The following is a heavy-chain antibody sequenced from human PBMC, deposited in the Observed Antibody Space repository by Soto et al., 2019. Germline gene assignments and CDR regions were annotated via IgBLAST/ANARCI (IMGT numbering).Heavy chain of an antibody. V-gene: IGHV3-23*01. CDR3: AKAPVHSTVPNAFDL. CDR1: GFTFSSYA. J-gene: IGHJ2*01. Sequence: GGSLRLSCAASGFTFSSYAMSWVRQAPGKGLEWVSAISGSGGSTYYAESVKGRFTISRDNSKNTLYLKMNSLRAEDTAVYYCAKAPVHSTVPNAFDLWGRGTLVTVSS. D-gene: IGHD4-17*01. CDR2: ISGSGGST.